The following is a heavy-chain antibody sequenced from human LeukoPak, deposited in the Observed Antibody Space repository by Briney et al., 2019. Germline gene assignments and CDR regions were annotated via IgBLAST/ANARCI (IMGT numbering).Heavy chain of an antibody. J-gene: IGHJ4*02. CDR3: AKERVIATAGIYDYFDS. CDR2: ISYDGNGSNK. CDR1: GFTFSTYG. V-gene: IGHV3-30*18. D-gene: IGHD6-13*01. Sequence: GRSLRLSCVASGFTFSTYGMHWVRQGPGKGLEWVAVISYDGNGSNKYYADSVKGRFTISRDNSKNALYLQMSSLRAEDTAVYYCAKERVIATAGIYDYFDSWGQGTLVTVSS.